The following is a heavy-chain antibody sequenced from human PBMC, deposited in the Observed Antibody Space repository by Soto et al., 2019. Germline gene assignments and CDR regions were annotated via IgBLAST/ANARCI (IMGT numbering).Heavy chain of an antibody. V-gene: IGHV3-72*01. Sequence: EVQLVESGGGLVQPGGSLRLSCAASGFTFSDHYMDWVHQAPGKGLEWVGRIRNKANSYTTDYAASVQGRFTISRDDSKNSLYLQMNSLKTEDTAMYYCASGTFSLPWGQGTLVTVSS. D-gene: IGHD3-3*02. CDR3: ASGTFSLP. J-gene: IGHJ5*02. CDR2: IRNKANSYTT. CDR1: GFTFSDHY.